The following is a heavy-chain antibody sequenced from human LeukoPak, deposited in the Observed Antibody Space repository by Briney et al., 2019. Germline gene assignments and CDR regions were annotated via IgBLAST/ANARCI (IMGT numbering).Heavy chain of an antibody. CDR3: ATPNQHPSSSAFDI. CDR2: INPSGGST. CDR1: GGTFSSYA. D-gene: IGHD2-2*01. J-gene: IGHJ3*02. Sequence: ASVKVSCKASGGTFSSYAISWVRQAPGQGLEWMGIINPSGGSTSYAQKFQGRVTMTRDTSTSTVYMELSSLRSEDTAVYYCATPNQHPSSSAFDIWGQGTMVTVSS. V-gene: IGHV1-46*03.